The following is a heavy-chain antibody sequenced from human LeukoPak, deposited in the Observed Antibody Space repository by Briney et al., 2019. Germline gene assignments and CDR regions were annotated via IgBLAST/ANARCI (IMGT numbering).Heavy chain of an antibody. D-gene: IGHD3-3*01. V-gene: IGHV4-59*08. CDR3: ARRGVARDFFDY. J-gene: IGHJ4*02. CDR1: GGSISSYY. CDR2: IYYSGST. Sequence: SETLSLTCTVSGGSISSYYWSWIRQPPGKGLEWIGYIYYSGSTNYNPSLKSRVTISVDTSKNQFSLKLSSVTAADTAVYYCARRGVARDFFDYWGQGTLVTVSS.